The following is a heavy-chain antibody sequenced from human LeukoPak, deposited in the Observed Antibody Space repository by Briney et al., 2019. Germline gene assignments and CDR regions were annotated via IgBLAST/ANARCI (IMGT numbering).Heavy chain of an antibody. CDR3: ARVAPNPPRYYYDSRDYGMDV. CDR2: ISAYNGNT. J-gene: IGHJ6*02. D-gene: IGHD3-22*01. V-gene: IGHV1-18*01. CDR1: GYTFTSYG. Sequence: GASVKVSCKASGYTFTSYGISWVRQAPGQGLEWMGWISAYNGNTNYAQKLQGRVTMTTDTSTSTAYMELRSLRSDGTAVYYCARVAPNPPRYYYDSRDYGMDVWGQGTTVTVSS.